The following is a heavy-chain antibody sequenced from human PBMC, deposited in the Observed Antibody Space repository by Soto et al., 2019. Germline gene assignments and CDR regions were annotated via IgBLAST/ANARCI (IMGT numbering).Heavy chain of an antibody. V-gene: IGHV1-69*02. CDR3: ARGNEEYCSGGSCYLDY. J-gene: IGHJ4*02. D-gene: IGHD2-15*01. CDR2: IIPILGIA. Sequence: QVQLVQSGAEVKKPGSSVKVSCKASGGTFSSYTISWVRQAPGQGLEWMGRIIPILGIANYAQKFQGRVTITADKPPSTAYMELSSLRSEDTAVYYCARGNEEYCSGGSCYLDYWGQGNLATVSS. CDR1: GGTFSSYT.